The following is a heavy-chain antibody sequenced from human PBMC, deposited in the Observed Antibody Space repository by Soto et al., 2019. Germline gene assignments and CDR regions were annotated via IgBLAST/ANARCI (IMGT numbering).Heavy chain of an antibody. Sequence: EVQLVESGGGLVQPGGSLRLSCAASGFTFRNYDMHWVRQGTGKGLEWVSGISAAGDPDYADSVVGRFTTSRENAQNSFFLQMNILKVGDTAVYYCASTDRDLYGRDVGSEGTTVIVSS. CDR3: ASTDRDLYGRDV. V-gene: IGHV3-13*05. CDR2: ISAAGDP. J-gene: IGHJ6*04. CDR1: GFTFRNYD.